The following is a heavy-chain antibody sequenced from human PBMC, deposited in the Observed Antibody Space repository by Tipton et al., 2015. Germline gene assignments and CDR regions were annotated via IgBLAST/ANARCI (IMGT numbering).Heavy chain of an antibody. CDR2: IYYSGST. CDR3: ARLYCSNDCHFRLFDT. Sequence: TLSLTCNVSGDAISSHYWSWIRQPPGKGLEWIGNIYYSGSTKYNPSLKSRVTISVDTSKNQFSLKLSSVTAADTAMYYCARLYCSNDCHFRLFDTWGQGTMVTVSS. CDR1: GDAISSHY. V-gene: IGHV4-59*11. D-gene: IGHD2-8*01. J-gene: IGHJ3*02.